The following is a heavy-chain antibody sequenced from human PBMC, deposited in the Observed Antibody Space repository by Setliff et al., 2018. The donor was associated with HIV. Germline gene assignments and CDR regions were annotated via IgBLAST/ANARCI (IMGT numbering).Heavy chain of an antibody. CDR1: GGAISGSGYY. Sequence: PSETLSLTCSVSGGAISGSGYYWSWIRQPPGKALEWIGYIYYSGSVYYNPSLKSRLTISVDTSKNQFSLKLTSVTAADTAVYYCARDRHSSGLGSYGPWGPGTLVTVSS. D-gene: IGHD3-10*01. V-gene: IGHV4-31*03. CDR3: ARDRHSSGLGSYGP. CDR2: IYYSGSV. J-gene: IGHJ5*02.